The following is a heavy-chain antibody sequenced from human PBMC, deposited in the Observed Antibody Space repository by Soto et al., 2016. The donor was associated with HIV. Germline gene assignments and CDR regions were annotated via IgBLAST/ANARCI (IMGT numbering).Heavy chain of an antibody. Sequence: EVQLLESGEVWYSLGSLRLSCAVSGFTFSSHAMSWVRQAPGKGLEWVSSISIGGANTYYTDSVSGRFTISRDNSKNTVYLQMNSLRDEDTAIYYCAREETPNDYWGQGTLVTVSS. CDR3: AREETPNDY. CDR1: GFTFSSHA. CDR2: ISIGGANT. V-gene: IGHV3-23*01. J-gene: IGHJ4*02.